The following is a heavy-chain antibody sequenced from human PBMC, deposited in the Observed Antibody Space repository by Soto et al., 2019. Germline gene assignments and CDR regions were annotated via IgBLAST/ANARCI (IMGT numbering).Heavy chain of an antibody. D-gene: IGHD2-2*01. CDR3: ARLGGYCSTSCYGYYGMDV. CDR2: FYYSGST. J-gene: IGHJ6*02. CDR1: GGSISSATYS. Sequence: QLQLQESGPGLVKPSETLSLTCTVSGGSISSATYSWGWIRQPPGKGLEWIGTFYYSGSTYYNPSLESRVTISVDTSKNQCSLKVSSLTAADTAVYYCARLGGYCSTSCYGYYGMDVWGQGTTVTVSS. V-gene: IGHV4-39*01.